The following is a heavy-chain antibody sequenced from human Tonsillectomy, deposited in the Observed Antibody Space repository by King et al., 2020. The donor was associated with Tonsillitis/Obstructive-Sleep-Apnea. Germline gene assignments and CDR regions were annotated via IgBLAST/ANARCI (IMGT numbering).Heavy chain of an antibody. CDR3: AREVSAFDI. J-gene: IGHJ3*02. Sequence: VQLVESGGGVVQPGRSLRLSCEASGFTFSSYAMHWVRQAPGKGLEWVAVISYDGSNHYYADSVKGRFTISRDISKNTLYLQMNSLRAEDTAVYYCAREVSAFDIWAQGTMVTVSS. D-gene: IGHD2-8*01. V-gene: IGHV3-30*04. CDR1: GFTFSSYA. CDR2: ISYDGSNH.